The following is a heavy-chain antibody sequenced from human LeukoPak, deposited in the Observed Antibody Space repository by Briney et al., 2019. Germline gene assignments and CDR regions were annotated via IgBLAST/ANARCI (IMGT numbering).Heavy chain of an antibody. CDR3: AKAFRGLPEYYYYMDV. D-gene: IGHD3-16*01. CDR1: GFTISNNY. CDR2: IYSGGFT. J-gene: IGHJ6*03. Sequence: GGSLRLSCAASGFTISNNYIRWLRQAPGKGLEWVSHIYSGGFTQFAGSVRGRFTMSRDSSKNTLYLQMNSLRAEDTAVYYCAKAFRGLPEYYYYMDVWGKGTTVTVS. V-gene: IGHV3-66*01.